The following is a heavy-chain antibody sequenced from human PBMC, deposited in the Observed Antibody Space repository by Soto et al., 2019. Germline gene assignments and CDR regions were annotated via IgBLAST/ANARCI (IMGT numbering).Heavy chain of an antibody. D-gene: IGHD2-21*01. CDR2: ISAYNGNT. J-gene: IGHJ3*02. V-gene: IGHV1-18*01. CDR1: DYTLTGYG. Sequence: GAWVLVSCKASDYTLTGYGIRWGRQAPGQGLEWMGWISAYNGNTNYAQKLQGRVTMTTDTSTSTAYMELRSLRSDDTAVYYCARVPTVVVGLGAFDIWGQGTMVTVSS. CDR3: ARVPTVVVGLGAFDI.